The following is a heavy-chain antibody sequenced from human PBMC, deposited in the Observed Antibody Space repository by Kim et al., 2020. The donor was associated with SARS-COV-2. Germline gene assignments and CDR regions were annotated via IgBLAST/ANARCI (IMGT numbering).Heavy chain of an antibody. D-gene: IGHD5-12*01. Sequence: PSLKSRVTISLDTSKSQFSLKLGSLTTADTAVYYCARADYGSGFDFWFFDLWGRGTLVTVSS. J-gene: IGHJ2*01. CDR3: ARADYGSGFDFWFFDL. V-gene: IGHV4-4*07.